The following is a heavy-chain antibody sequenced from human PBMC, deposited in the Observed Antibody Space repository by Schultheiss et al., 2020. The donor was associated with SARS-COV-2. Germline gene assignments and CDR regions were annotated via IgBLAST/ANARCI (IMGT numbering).Heavy chain of an antibody. V-gene: IGHV3-23*01. Sequence: GGSLRLSCVASGTTFGAYAMSWVRQAPGKGLEWVSAISGSGASTYYADSVKGRFTISRDNSKNTLYLQMNSLRVEDTAIYYCAKEVNHYYYFAMDVWGQGTTVTVSS. CDR1: GTTFGAYA. J-gene: IGHJ6*02. CDR3: AKEVNHYYYFAMDV. CDR2: ISGSGAST.